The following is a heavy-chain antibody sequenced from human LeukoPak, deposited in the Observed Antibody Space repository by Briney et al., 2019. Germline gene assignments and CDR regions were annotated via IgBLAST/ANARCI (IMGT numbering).Heavy chain of an antibody. J-gene: IGHJ4*02. V-gene: IGHV4-61*01. CDR3: ARGHSNYVDY. CDR1: GGSVSSGSYY. D-gene: IGHD4-11*01. Sequence: SETLSLTCTVSGGSVSSGSYYWSWIRQPPGKGLEWIGFIYYSGNTNYNPSLKSRVTISVGTSKNQFSLRLSSVTAADTAVYYCARGHSNYVDYWGQGTLVTVSS. CDR2: IYYSGNT.